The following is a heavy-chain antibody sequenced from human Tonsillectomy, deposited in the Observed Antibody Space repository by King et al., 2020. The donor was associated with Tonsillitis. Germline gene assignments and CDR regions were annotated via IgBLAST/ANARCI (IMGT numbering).Heavy chain of an antibody. CDR3: AKVAGSLNTVAYFDY. CDR1: GFTFDDYS. J-gene: IGHJ4*02. D-gene: IGHD3-10*01. CDR2: ISWNGGSI. Sequence: VQLVESGGGLVQPGRSLRLSCAASGFTFDDYSMHWVRQAPGKGLEWVSGISWNGGSIGYADSVKGRFTISRDNAKNSLYLQMNSLRAEDTALYYCAKVAGSLNTVAYFDYWGQGTLVTVSS. V-gene: IGHV3-9*01.